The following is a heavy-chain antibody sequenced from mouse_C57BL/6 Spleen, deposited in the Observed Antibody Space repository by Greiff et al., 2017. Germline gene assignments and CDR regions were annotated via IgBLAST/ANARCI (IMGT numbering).Heavy chain of an antibody. J-gene: IGHJ4*01. V-gene: IGHV5-17*01. Sequence: EVKVVESGGGLVKPGGSLKLSCAASGFTFSDYGMHWVRQAPEKGLEWVAYISSGSSTIYYADTVKGRFTISRDNAKNTLCLQMTSLRSEDTAMYYCARNLAMDYWGQGISVTVSS. CDR1: GFTFSDYG. CDR3: ARNLAMDY. CDR2: ISSGSSTI.